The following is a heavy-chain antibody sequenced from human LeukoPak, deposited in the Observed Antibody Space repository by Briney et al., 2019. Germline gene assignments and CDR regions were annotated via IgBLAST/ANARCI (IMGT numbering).Heavy chain of an antibody. Sequence: PGGSLRLSCAPSGLTVSSNYMSWVRQAPGKGLEWVSVFYSGGYINYADSVKGRFTISRDDSKNTLYLQMNSLRAEDTAVYYCAGGPDPSYMDVWGKGTTVTVSS. CDR3: AGGPDPSYMDV. J-gene: IGHJ6*03. CDR2: FYSGGYI. CDR1: GLTVSSNY. V-gene: IGHV3-53*01.